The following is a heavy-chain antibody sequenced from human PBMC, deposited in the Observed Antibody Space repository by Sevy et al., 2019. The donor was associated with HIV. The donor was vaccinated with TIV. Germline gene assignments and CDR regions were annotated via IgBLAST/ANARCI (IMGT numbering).Heavy chain of an antibody. V-gene: IGHV3-30*18. D-gene: IGHD3-22*01. Sequence: GGSLRLSCAASGFTFSSYGMHWVRQAPGKGLEWVAVISYDGSNKYYADSVKGRFTISRDNSKNTLYLQMNSLRAEDTAVYYCAKNCDYYDSSGYAPVDYWGQGTLVTVSS. J-gene: IGHJ4*02. CDR2: ISYDGSNK. CDR3: AKNCDYYDSSGYAPVDY. CDR1: GFTFSSYG.